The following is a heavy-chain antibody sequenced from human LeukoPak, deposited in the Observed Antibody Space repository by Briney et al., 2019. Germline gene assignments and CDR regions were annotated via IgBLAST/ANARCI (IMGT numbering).Heavy chain of an antibody. D-gene: IGHD3-16*01. CDR3: ARGGVLKSVDY. J-gene: IGHJ4*02. Sequence: PSETLSLTCTVSGGSINSYYWSWIRQTPGKVLEWIGYVYDIGSTKYNPSLKSRVTISVDTSKNQFSLRLSSVTAADTAVYYCARGGVLKSVDYWGQGTLVAVSS. CDR1: GGSINSYY. V-gene: IGHV4-59*01. CDR2: VYDIGST.